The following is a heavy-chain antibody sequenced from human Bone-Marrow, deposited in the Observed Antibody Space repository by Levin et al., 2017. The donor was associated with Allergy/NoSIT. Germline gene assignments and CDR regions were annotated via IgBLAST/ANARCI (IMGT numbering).Heavy chain of an antibody. D-gene: IGHD1-7*01. CDR3: ARVPVGTTGVFDM. V-gene: IGHV3-74*01. J-gene: IGHJ3*02. Sequence: HPGGSLRLSCEASGFTFSRYWMHWVRQAPGKGLVWVSRIGGEGSGITYADPVKGRFTISRDNAKNTLYLQMNSLGVEDTAIYYCARVPVGTTGVFDMWGQGTMVTISS. CDR1: GFTFSRYW. CDR2: IGGEGSGI.